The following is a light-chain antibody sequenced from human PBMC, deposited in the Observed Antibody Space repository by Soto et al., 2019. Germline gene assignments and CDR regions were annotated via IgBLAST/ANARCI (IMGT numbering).Light chain of an antibody. V-gene: IGKV3-11*01. Sequence: EIVLTQSPATLSLSPGERATLSCRASQSVDSYLAWYQQKPGQAPRLLIYDASNRATGIPARFSGSGSGTDFTLTINSLESEDSAVYYCHQRRHLWTFGQGTKVEIK. J-gene: IGKJ1*01. CDR3: HQRRHLWT. CDR2: DAS. CDR1: QSVDSY.